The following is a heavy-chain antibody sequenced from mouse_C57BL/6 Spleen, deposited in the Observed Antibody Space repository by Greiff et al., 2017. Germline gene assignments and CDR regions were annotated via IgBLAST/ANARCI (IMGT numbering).Heavy chain of an antibody. J-gene: IGHJ2*01. D-gene: IGHD1-1*01. CDR3: ARISGTTEVNFDN. CDR1: GFNIKHTY. V-gene: IGHV14-3*01. CDR2: IDPANGNT. Sequence: EVQLQQSVAELVRPGASVKLSCTASGFNIKHTYMHLVKLRPEQGLEWVGRIDPANGNTKYAPKFQGMATITADTYSNTAYLQLSSLTSDDTAIYYCARISGTTEVNFDNWGQSTTLTVSS.